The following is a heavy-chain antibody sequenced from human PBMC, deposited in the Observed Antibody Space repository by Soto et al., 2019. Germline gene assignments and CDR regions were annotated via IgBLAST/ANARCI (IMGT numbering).Heavy chain of an antibody. CDR2: INADGSST. J-gene: IGHJ4*02. D-gene: IGHD5-12*01. V-gene: IGHV3-74*01. Sequence: EVQMVESGGGFVQPGGSLRLSCAVSGFTFSNYWMHWVRQAPGKGLVWVSRINADGSSTSYADSVKGRFTISRDNAKNKLYLQMNSLSADDTAVYDCVRLSGPYDYWGQGTLVTVSA. CDR1: GFTFSNYW. CDR3: VRLSGPYDY.